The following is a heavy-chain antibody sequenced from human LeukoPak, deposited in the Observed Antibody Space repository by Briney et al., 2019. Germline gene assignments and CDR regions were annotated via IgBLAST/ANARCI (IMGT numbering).Heavy chain of an antibody. J-gene: IGHJ6*02. CDR2: IYRSGST. CDR3: ARHRRGYCSGSSYRNYYYYGMDV. V-gene: IGHV4-4*02. Sequence: PSETLSLTCAVSGDSISGNNWWSWVRQPPGKGLEWIGEIYRSGSTTYNPSLKSRVTISVDESKNHFSLKLTSVTAADTAVYYCARHRRGYCSGSSYRNYYYYGMDVWGQGTTVTVSS. D-gene: IGHD2-15*01. CDR1: GDSISGNNW.